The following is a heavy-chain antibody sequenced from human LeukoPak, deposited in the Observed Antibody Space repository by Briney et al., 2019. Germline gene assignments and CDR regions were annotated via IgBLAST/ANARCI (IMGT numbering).Heavy chain of an antibody. Sequence: GGSLRLSCAASGFTFDDYAMHWVRQAPGKGLEWVSGISWNSGSIGYADSVKGRFTISRDNAKNSLYLQMNRLRAEDTALYYCAKDTDGGYFDYWGQGTLVTVSS. J-gene: IGHJ4*02. D-gene: IGHD3-16*01. V-gene: IGHV3-9*01. CDR2: ISWNSGSI. CDR3: AKDTDGGYFDY. CDR1: GFTFDDYA.